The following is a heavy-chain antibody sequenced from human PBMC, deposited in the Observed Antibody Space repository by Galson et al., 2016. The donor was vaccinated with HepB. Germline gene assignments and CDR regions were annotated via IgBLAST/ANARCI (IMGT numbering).Heavy chain of an antibody. J-gene: IGHJ5*02. CDR2: ISPNSGNT. D-gene: IGHD7-27*01. V-gene: IGHV1-18*04. CDR1: GFQFINYG. CDR3: ARDLGLREPGKNRFDP. Sequence: SCKASGFQFINYGITWVRQAPGQGLEWMGWISPNSGNTRYTENFQGRVTMTTDRSTSTAYMELRSLRFDDTAVYFCARDLGLREPGKNRFDPWGQGTLVTVSS.